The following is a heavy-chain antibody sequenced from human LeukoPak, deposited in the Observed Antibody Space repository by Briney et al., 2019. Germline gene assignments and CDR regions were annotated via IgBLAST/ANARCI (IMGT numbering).Heavy chain of an antibody. CDR1: GGSISNTNW. Sequence: SQTLSLTCGVSGGSISNTNWWTWVRQPPGKGLEWIGEVNLQGSTNYNPSLKSRVAISVDKSENHISLKLTSVTAADTAVYYCARHYYDSSGYLDYWGQGTLVTVSS. V-gene: IGHV4-4*02. D-gene: IGHD3-22*01. CDR2: VNLQGST. J-gene: IGHJ4*02. CDR3: ARHYYDSSGYLDY.